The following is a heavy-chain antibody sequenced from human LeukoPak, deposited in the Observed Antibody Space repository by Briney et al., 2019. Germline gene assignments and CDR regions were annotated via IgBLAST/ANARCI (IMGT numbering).Heavy chain of an antibody. CDR2: ISYDGSNK. Sequence: GGSLRLSCAASGFTFSSYGMHWVRQAPGKGLEWVAVISYDGSNKYYADSVKGRFTISRDNSKNTLYLQMNSLRAEDTAVYYCARAPYSYVLYYFDYWGQGTLVTVSS. CDR1: GFTFSSYG. D-gene: IGHD5-18*01. CDR3: ARAPYSYVLYYFDY. J-gene: IGHJ4*02. V-gene: IGHV3-30*03.